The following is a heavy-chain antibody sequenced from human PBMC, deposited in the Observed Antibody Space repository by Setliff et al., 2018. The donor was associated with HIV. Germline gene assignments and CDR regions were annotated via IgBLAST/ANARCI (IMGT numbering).Heavy chain of an antibody. CDR3: ARLAIPAATTDY. Sequence: SETLSLTCTVSGGSISRSRNYWGWIRQPPGKGLEWTGSIFYSGSTYYNPSLKSRPTISVDTSKNQFSLKLNSVTAADTVVYYCARLAIPAATTDYWGQGTLVTVSS. D-gene: IGHD2-2*01. CDR1: GGSISRSRNY. J-gene: IGHJ4*02. V-gene: IGHV4-39*01. CDR2: IFYSGST.